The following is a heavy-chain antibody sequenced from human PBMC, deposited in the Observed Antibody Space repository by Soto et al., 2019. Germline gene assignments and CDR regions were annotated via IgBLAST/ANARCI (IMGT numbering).Heavy chain of an antibody. CDR3: ARAIAARPNFDY. D-gene: IGHD6-6*01. J-gene: IGHJ4*02. CDR2: INHSGST. CDR1: GGSFSGYY. V-gene: IGHV4-34*01. Sequence: QVQLQQWGAGLLKPSETLSLTCAVYGGSFSGYYWSWIRQPPGKGLEWIGEINHSGSTNYNPSLNSRVTIPVDTSKDQFSLKLSSLTAADTPVYYCARAIAARPNFDYWGQGTLVTVSS.